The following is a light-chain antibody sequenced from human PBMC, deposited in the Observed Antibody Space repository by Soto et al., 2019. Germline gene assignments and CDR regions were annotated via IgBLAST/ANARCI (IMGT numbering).Light chain of an antibody. J-gene: IGLJ3*02. V-gene: IGLV2-23*01. Sequence: QSALTQPASVSGSPGQSTTISCTGTSSDVGSYNLVSWYQHHPGKAPKVLIYEASKRPSGVSNRFSGSKSGNMASLTISGLQAEDEADSYCCSYAGSSNWVFGGGTKLTVL. CDR1: SSDVGSYNL. CDR3: CSYAGSSNWV. CDR2: EAS.